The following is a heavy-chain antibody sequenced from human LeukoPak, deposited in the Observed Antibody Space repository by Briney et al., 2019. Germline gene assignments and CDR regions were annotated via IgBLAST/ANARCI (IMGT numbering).Heavy chain of an antibody. V-gene: IGHV3-7*01. D-gene: IGHD3-22*01. Sequence: GGSLRLSCAASGFTFSGYWMSWVRQAPGKGLEWVANIKQDGSEKYYVDSVKGRFTISRDNAKNSLYLQMNSLRAEDTAVYYCARAPRSSGYYSCYYYMDVWGKGTTVTVSS. CDR1: GFTFSGYW. CDR3: ARAPRSSGYYSCYYYMDV. J-gene: IGHJ6*03. CDR2: IKQDGSEK.